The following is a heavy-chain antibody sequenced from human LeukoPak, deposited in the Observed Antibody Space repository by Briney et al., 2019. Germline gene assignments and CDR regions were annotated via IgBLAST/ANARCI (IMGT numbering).Heavy chain of an antibody. CDR3: ARRLGFRIDY. CDR1: GDSISNSNYY. D-gene: IGHD5-12*01. V-gene: IGHV4-39*01. Sequence: SETLPLTCTVSGDSISNSNYYWGWIRQPPGKGLEWIGSIYYRGSTYYNSSLKSRVTISVDTSKNQFSLKLSSVTAADTAVYYCARRLGFRIDYWGQGTLVTVSS. J-gene: IGHJ4*02. CDR2: IYYRGST.